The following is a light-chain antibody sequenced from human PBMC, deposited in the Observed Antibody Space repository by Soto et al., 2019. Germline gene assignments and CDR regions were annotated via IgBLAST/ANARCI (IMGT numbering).Light chain of an antibody. CDR3: RQHGRSLDFA. V-gene: IGKV3-20*01. Sequence: EIVLTQSPGTLSVSPGERATLSCRASHSVSGNYLSWYQQQPGQAPRLLIYGASSRATGIPDSFSGSGSGTALTIPISSLEHEDFAAYYCRQHGRSLDFAFGGGTKVDIK. J-gene: IGKJ4*01. CDR1: HSVSGNY. CDR2: GAS.